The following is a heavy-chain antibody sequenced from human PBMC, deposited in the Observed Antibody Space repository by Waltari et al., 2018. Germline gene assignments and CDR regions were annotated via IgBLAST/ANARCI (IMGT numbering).Heavy chain of an antibody. V-gene: IGHV3-15*01. J-gene: IGHJ4*01. CDR3: TTLDAPWGG. CDR1: GFTFTPAW. CDR2: IKSKSDGAIT. Sequence: EVQMVESGGGLMKPGDSLRLSCAASGFTFTPAWLTWVRQAPGKGLEWVGRIKSKSDGAITDYAAPVKGRFSISRDDSQNKVFLQMNSLRTEDTAVYYCTTLDAPWGGWGHGTLVTVSS. D-gene: IGHD7-27*01.